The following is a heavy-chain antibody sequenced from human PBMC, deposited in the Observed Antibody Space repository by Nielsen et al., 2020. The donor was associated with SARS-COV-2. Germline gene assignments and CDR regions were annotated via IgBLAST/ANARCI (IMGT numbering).Heavy chain of an antibody. D-gene: IGHD3-9*01. Sequence: VRQAPGKGLEWVSSISSSSSYIYYADSVKGRFTISRDNAKNSLYLQMNSLRAEDTAVYYCASHVLRYFDWLPSDSSGDAFDIWGRGTMVTVSS. CDR3: ASHVLRYFDWLPSDSSGDAFDI. J-gene: IGHJ3*02. V-gene: IGHV3-21*01. CDR2: ISSSSSYI.